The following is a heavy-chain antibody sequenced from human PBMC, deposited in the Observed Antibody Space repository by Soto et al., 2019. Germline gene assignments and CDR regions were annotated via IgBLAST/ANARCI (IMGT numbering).Heavy chain of an antibody. V-gene: IGHV3-11*01. CDR2: IDTSGTKI. CDR3: ASHYDMWSGYLSPVNY. Sequence: VQLVESGGDLVKPGGSLRLSCAASGYTFSDYYMSWIRQAPGKGLEWISYIDTSGTKIYYADSVKGRFTITRDNDKNSLYLEMDSLRDEETAVYYCASHYDMWSGYLSPVNYWGQGTLVTVSS. J-gene: IGHJ4*02. D-gene: IGHD3-3*01. CDR1: GYTFSDYY.